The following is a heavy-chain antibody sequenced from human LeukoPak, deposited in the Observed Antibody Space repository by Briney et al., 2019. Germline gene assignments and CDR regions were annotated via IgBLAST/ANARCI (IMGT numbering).Heavy chain of an antibody. CDR2: INPSGGST. CDR1: GYTFTSYY. J-gene: IGHJ5*02. D-gene: IGHD3-10*01. V-gene: IGHV1-46*01. CDR3: ARDSCRVSRLDNWFDP. Sequence: ASVKVPCKASGYTFTSYYMHWVRQAPGQGLEWMGIINPSGGSTSYAQKFQGRVTMTRDTSTSTVYMELSSLRSEDTAVYYCARDSCRVSRLDNWFDPWGQGTLVTVSS.